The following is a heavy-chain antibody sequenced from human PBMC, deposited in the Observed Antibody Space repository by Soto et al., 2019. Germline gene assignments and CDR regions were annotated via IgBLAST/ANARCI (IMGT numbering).Heavy chain of an antibody. Sequence: SCKGSGYSFTSYWIGWVRQMPGKGLEWMGIIYPGDSDTRYSPSFQGQVTISADKSISTAYLQWSSLKASDTAMYYCARNGLYRTAGTPPYYYYGMDVWGQGTTVTVSS. J-gene: IGHJ6*02. CDR2: IYPGDSDT. V-gene: IGHV5-51*01. D-gene: IGHD6-13*01. CDR3: ARNGLYRTAGTPPYYYYGMDV. CDR1: GYSFTSYW.